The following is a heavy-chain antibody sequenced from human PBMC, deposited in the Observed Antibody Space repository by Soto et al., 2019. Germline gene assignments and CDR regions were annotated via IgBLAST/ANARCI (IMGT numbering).Heavy chain of an antibody. Sequence: LGESLKISCKGSGYIFANDWIAWVRQMPGKGLEWLGIIFPGNSGTRYSPSFQGQVTISADKSINTAYLQWSSLKASETAVYYCARRVAAQHYFEFSGQGALVTVYS. CDR2: IFPGNSGT. J-gene: IGHJ4*02. CDR3: ARRVAAQHYFEF. V-gene: IGHV5-51*01. D-gene: IGHD6-6*01. CDR1: GYIFANDW.